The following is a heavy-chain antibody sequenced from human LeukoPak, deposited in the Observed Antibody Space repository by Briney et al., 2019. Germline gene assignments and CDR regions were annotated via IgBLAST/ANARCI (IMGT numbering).Heavy chain of an antibody. CDR1: GFTFSSYG. CDR3: ARDDAPPYDYVWGSYRGGPRY. Sequence: GGSLRLSCAASGFTFSSYGMHWVRQAPGKGLEWVAFIRYDGSNKDYADSVKGRFTISRDNSKNTLYLQMNSLRAEDTAVYYCARDDAPPYDYVWGSYRGGPRYWGQGTLVTVSS. V-gene: IGHV3-30*02. CDR2: IRYDGSNK. J-gene: IGHJ4*02. D-gene: IGHD3-16*02.